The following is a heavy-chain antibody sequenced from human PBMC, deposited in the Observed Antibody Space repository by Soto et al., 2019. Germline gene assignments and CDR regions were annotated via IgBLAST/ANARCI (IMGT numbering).Heavy chain of an antibody. CDR2: MNPYNGDT. J-gene: IGHJ4*02. CDR1: GYTFTTYD. V-gene: IGHV1-8*02. CDR3: ARNRRETGDFGY. D-gene: IGHD7-27*01. Sequence: QVQLVQSGAEVKKPGASVKVSCKASGYTFTTYDVNWMRQATGQGPEWLGWMNPYNGDTGYAQKFQGRVTLTRGTSMNTAYLELSSLTYEDTAVYYCARNRRETGDFGYWGQGTLVTVSS.